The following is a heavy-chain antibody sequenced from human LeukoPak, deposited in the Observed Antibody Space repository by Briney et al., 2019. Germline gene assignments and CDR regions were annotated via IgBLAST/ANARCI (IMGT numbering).Heavy chain of an antibody. D-gene: IGHD5-18*01. CDR3: ARAVAGYSYGYLIDYYYMDV. Sequence: PGGSLRLSCAASEFTVSSNYMSWVRQAPGKGLEWVSVIYSGGSTYYADSVKGRFTISRDNSKNTLYLQMNSLRAEDTAVYYCARAVAGYSYGYLIDYYYMDVWGKGTTVTVSS. CDR2: IYSGGST. V-gene: IGHV3-53*01. J-gene: IGHJ6*03. CDR1: EFTVSSNY.